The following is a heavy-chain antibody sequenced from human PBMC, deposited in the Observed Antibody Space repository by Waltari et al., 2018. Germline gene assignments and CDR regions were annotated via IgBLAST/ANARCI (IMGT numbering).Heavy chain of an antibody. J-gene: IGHJ4*02. CDR3: ARDRCGGTSCYPFDS. D-gene: IGHD2-2*01. CDR2: VTHSGSA. V-gene: IGHV4-38-2*02. CDR1: NYSISTGYY. Sequence: QVQLAESGPGLVKPSEALSLTCTVSNYSISTGYYWAWIRQSPGKGLEWIGSVTHSGSAYYNPSLRSRVSISIDTSKNQCSLSLKSATAADTATYYCARDRCGGTSCYPFDSWGQGTLVAVTS.